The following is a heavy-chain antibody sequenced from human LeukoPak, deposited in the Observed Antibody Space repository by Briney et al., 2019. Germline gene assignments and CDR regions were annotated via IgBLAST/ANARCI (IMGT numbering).Heavy chain of an antibody. CDR1: GGSISSYY. CDR3: ARGWGPEYSSSDYYYYGMDV. J-gene: IGHJ6*02. CDR2: IYYGGST. V-gene: IGHV4-59*12. Sequence: PSETLSLTCTVSGGSISSYYWSWIRQPPGKGLEWIGYIYYGGSTNYNPSLKSRVTISVDTSKNQFSLKLSSVTAADTAVYYCARGWGPEYSSSDYYYYGMDVWGQGTTVTVSS. D-gene: IGHD6-6*01.